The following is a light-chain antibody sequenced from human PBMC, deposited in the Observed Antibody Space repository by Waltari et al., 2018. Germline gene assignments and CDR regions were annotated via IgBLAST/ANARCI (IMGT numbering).Light chain of an antibody. CDR1: QTIGTC. CDR2: WTS. J-gene: IGKJ4*01. CDR3: EQYITWPLS. Sequence: DIHMTQSPSTLSASVGDGVTITCRASQTIGTCLVWYQQKPGEATNLLIDWTSRLQGGVPSRFSGSGSGTEFTRTVSSLQPDDFAIYYCEQYITWPLSFGGGTKVELK. V-gene: IGKV1-5*03.